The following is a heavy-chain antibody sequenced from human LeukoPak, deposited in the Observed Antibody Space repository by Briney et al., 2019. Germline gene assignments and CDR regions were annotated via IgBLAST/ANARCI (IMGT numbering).Heavy chain of an antibody. CDR3: ARAANYDSTGYFQWAFDI. V-gene: IGHV5-51*01. Sequence: GESLKISCKGSGYSFTSYWIGWVRQMPGKGLEWMGIIYPGDSDTRYSPSFQGQVTISADKSISTAYLQWSSLKASDTAMYYCARAANYDSTGYFQWAFDIWGQGTMVTVSS. J-gene: IGHJ3*02. CDR1: GYSFTSYW. D-gene: IGHD3-22*01. CDR2: IYPGDSDT.